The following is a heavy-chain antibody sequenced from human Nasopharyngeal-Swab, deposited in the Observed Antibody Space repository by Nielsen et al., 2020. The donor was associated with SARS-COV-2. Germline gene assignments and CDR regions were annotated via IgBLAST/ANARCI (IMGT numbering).Heavy chain of an antibody. V-gene: IGHV4-34*01. CDR3: ARGEAGRFSIAADWFDP. Sequence: WIRQPPGKGLEWIGEINHSGSTNYNPALKRRVTISVDTSKNQFSLKLSSVTAADTAVYYCARGEAGRFSIAADWFDPWGQGTLVTVSS. D-gene: IGHD6-13*01. J-gene: IGHJ5*02. CDR2: INHSGST.